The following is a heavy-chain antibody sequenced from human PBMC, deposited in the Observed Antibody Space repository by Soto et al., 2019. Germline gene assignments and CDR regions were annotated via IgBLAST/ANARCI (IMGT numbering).Heavy chain of an antibody. Sequence: EVQLLESGGGLVQPGGSLRLSCAASGFTFSTHAMIWVRQAPGKGLNWVSTVDVGGGSTYYTDSVKGRFTVSRDNSKNTVYLQLNSLIAEDTAIYSCARVSCPTGGGACDSWGQGTMVNVSS. J-gene: IGHJ3*02. D-gene: IGHD2-15*01. CDR1: GFTFSTHA. CDR2: VDVGGGST. V-gene: IGHV3-23*01. CDR3: ARVSCPTGGGACDS.